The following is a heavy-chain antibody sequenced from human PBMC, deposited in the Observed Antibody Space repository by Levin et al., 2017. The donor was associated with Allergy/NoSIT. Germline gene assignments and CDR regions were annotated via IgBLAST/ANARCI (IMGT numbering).Heavy chain of an antibody. D-gene: IGHD7-27*01. CDR1: GFSLRTSD. Sequence: GGSLRLSCAASGFSLRTSDMNWVRQAPGKGLEWISFITKPSRTISYADSVKGRFTVSRDNVKNLLYLDMNSLRAEDTAVYYCVTDESGDEDFDYWGQGTLVTVSS. V-gene: IGHV3-48*01. CDR2: ITKPSRTI. J-gene: IGHJ4*02. CDR3: VTDESGDEDFDY.